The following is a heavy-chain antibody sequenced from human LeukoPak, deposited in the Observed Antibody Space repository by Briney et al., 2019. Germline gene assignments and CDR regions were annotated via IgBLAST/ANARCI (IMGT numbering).Heavy chain of an antibody. J-gene: IGHJ4*02. CDR2: IRYDGSNE. CDR3: AKDSLPDYYDTSVYYYFDY. CDR1: GFTFSNYG. Sequence: PGGSLRLSCAAYGFTFSNYGMHWVRQAPDKGLEWVAFIRYDGSNEYYADSVKGRFTISRDNSKNTLRLQMNSLRAEDTAVYYCAKDSLPDYYDTSVYYYFDYWGQGTLVTVSS. V-gene: IGHV3-30*02. D-gene: IGHD3-22*01.